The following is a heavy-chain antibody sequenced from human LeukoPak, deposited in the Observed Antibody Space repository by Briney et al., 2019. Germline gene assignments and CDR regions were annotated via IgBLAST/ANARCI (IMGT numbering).Heavy chain of an antibody. CDR2: IYYSGST. J-gene: IGHJ6*02. CDR1: GGSISSGGYN. V-gene: IGHV4-31*03. CDR3: ARDRFTAATQADYYYGMDV. Sequence: PSETLSLTCTVSGGSISSGGYNWSWIRQHPGKGLEWIGYIYYSGSTYYNPSLKSRVTISVDTSKNQFSLKLSSVTAADTAVYYCARDRFTAATQADYYYGMDVWGQGTTVTVSS. D-gene: IGHD3-3*01.